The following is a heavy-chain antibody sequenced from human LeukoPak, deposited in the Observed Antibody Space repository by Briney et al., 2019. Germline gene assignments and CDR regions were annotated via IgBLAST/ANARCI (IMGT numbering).Heavy chain of an antibody. V-gene: IGHV1-69*02. J-gene: IGHJ6*02. CDR3: ASGDSSGPIPYYYYGMDV. Sequence: ASVKVSCKASGGTFSSYTISWVRQAPGQGLEWMGRIIPILGIANYAQKFQGRVTITADKSTSTAYMELSSLRSEGTAVYYCASGDSSGPIPYYYYGMDVWGQGTTVTVSS. CDR1: GGTFSSYT. CDR2: IIPILGIA. D-gene: IGHD3-22*01.